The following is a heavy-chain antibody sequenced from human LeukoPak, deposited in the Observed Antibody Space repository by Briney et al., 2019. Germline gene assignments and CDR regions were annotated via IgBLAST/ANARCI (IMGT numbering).Heavy chain of an antibody. J-gene: IGHJ4*02. CDR2: IIPIFGTA. CDR3: ARDPYYYDSSGYYTRNPFDY. V-gene: IGHV1-69*06. CDR1: GYTFTSYG. D-gene: IGHD3-22*01. Sequence: SVKVSCKASGYTFTSYGINWVRQAPGQGLEWMGGIIPIFGTANYAQKFQGRVTITADKSTSTAYMELSSLRSEDTAVYYCARDPYYYDSSGYYTRNPFDYWGQGTLVTVSS.